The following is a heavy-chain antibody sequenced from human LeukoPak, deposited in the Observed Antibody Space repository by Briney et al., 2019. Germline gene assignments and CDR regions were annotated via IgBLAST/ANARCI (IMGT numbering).Heavy chain of an antibody. V-gene: IGHV4-34*01. CDR1: GGSFSGYY. J-gene: IGHJ4*02. D-gene: IGHD3-9*01. Sequence: SETLSLTCAVYGGSFSGYYWSWIRQPPGKGLEWIGEINHSGSTNYNPSLKSRVTISVDTSKNQFSLKLSSVTAADTAVYYCARVLRRYFDWFSAGIDYWGQGTLVTVSS. CDR2: INHSGST. CDR3: ARVLRRYFDWFSAGIDY.